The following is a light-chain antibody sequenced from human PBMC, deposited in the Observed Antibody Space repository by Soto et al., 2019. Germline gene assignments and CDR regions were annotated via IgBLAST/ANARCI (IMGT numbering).Light chain of an antibody. CDR2: SNN. CDR3: AAWDDSLNGVV. J-gene: IGLJ2*01. Sequence: QSALTQPPSASGTPGQRVTISCSGSSSNIGSNTVNWYQQLPGTAPKLLIYSNNQRPSGVPDRFSGSKSGTSASLAISGLQSEDEDDYYCAAWDDSLNGVVFGGGTQLTVL. CDR1: SSNIGSNT. V-gene: IGLV1-44*01.